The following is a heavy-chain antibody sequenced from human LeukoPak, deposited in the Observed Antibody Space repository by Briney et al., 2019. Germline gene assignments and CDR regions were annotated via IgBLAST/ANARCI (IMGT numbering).Heavy chain of an antibody. Sequence: SETLSLTCTVSGGSISSYYWSWIRQPPGKGLEWIGYIYYSGSTNYNPSLKSRVTISVDTSKNQFSLKLSSVTAADTAVYYCARVGGTNYYYYGMDVWGQGTAVTVSS. J-gene: IGHJ6*02. CDR2: IYYSGST. V-gene: IGHV4-59*01. D-gene: IGHD1-1*01. CDR1: GGSISSYY. CDR3: ARVGGTNYYYYGMDV.